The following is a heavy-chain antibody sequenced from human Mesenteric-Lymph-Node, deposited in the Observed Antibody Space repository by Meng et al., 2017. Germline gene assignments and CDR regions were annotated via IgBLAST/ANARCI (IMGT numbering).Heavy chain of an antibody. Sequence: SETLSLTCAVYGGSFSGYYWSWIRQPPGKGLEWIGEINHSGSTNYNPSLKSRVTISVDTSKNQFSLKLSSVTAADTAVYYCARSVARRTYYFDYWGQGTLVTVSS. CDR2: INHSGST. CDR3: ARSVARRTYYFDY. V-gene: IGHV4-34*01. J-gene: IGHJ4*02. CDR1: GGSFSGYY. D-gene: IGHD1-14*01.